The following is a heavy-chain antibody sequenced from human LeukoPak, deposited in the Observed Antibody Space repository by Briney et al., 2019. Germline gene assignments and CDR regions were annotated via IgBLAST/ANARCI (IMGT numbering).Heavy chain of an antibody. CDR3: ARVGPRSYGDYYYDY. Sequence: PGRSLRLSCAASGFTFSSYSMHWVRQAPGKGLEGVAVIWYDGSNKYYADSVKGRFTISRDNSKNTLYLQMNSLRAEDTAVYYCARVGPRSYGDYYYDYWGQGTLVTVSS. D-gene: IGHD4-17*01. V-gene: IGHV3-33*01. CDR2: IWYDGSNK. J-gene: IGHJ4*02. CDR1: GFTFSSYS.